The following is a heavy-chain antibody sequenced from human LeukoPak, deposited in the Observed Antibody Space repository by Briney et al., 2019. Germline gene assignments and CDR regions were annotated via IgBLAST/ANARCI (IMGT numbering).Heavy chain of an antibody. Sequence: ASVKVSCKASGYTFTSYYMHWVRQAPGQGLEWMGIINPSGGSTSYAQKFQGRVTVTRDTSTSTVYMELSSLRSEDTAVYYCARKLYDSSGYYYFDYWGQGTLVTVSS. CDR3: ARKLYDSSGYYYFDY. CDR2: INPSGGST. D-gene: IGHD3-22*01. J-gene: IGHJ4*02. V-gene: IGHV1-46*01. CDR1: GYTFTSYY.